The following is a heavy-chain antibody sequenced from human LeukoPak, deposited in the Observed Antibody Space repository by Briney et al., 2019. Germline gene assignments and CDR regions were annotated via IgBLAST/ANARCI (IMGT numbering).Heavy chain of an antibody. J-gene: IGHJ5*02. Sequence: SETLSLTCAVYGGSFSGYYWSWIRQPPGKGLEWIGEINHSGSTNYNPSLKSRVTISVDTSKNQFSLKLSSVTAADTAVYYCARDAGGGSYYDWFDPWGQGTLVTVSS. CDR1: GGSFSGYY. CDR3: ARDAGGGSYYDWFDP. V-gene: IGHV4-34*01. CDR2: INHSGST. D-gene: IGHD1-26*01.